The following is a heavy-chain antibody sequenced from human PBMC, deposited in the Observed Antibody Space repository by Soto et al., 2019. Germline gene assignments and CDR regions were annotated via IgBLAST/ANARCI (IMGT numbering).Heavy chain of an antibody. D-gene: IGHD3-16*02. CDR2: IYYSGRT. J-gene: IGHJ5*02. V-gene: IGHV4-31*03. CDR3: ARMGLHLGELSRNWCDP. CDR1: GGSISSGDYY. Sequence: QVQLQESGPGLVKPSQTLSLTCTLSGGSISSGDYYWSWIRHPPGKGLEWIGNIYYSGRTNYNPSRKSRLNIALDTSNNHCFLKLTSVTAADTAVYYCARMGLHLGELSRNWCDPWGQGTLVTVSS.